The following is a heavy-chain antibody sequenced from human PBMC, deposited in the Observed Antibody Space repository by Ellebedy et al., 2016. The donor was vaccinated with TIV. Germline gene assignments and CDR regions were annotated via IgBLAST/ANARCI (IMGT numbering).Heavy chain of an antibody. V-gene: IGHV4-39*01. CDR1: GGFVNSSRHY. D-gene: IGHD2-21*02. Sequence: MPGRSLRLSCDVSGGFVNSSRHYWAWIRQPPGKGLEWIGSVYYSGSPYYNPSFKSRVTLSADTSKNQFSLNLRTVTAADTAVYYCARTDPWQPIDDWGQGILVSVSS. J-gene: IGHJ4*02. CDR3: ARTDPWQPIDD. CDR2: VYYSGSP.